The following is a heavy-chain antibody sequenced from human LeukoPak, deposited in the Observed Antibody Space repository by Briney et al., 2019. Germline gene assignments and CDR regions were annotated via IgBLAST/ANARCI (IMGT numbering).Heavy chain of an antibody. D-gene: IGHD3-3*01. V-gene: IGHV4-61*02. CDR1: GGSISSGSYY. Sequence: SQTLSLTCTVSGGSISSGSYYWSWIRQPAGKGLEWIGRIYTSGSTNYNPSLKSRVTISVDTSKNQFSLKLSSVTAADTAVYYCASLPWSGYYYYMDVWGKGTTVTVSS. CDR2: IYTSGST. CDR3: ASLPWSGYYYYMDV. J-gene: IGHJ6*03.